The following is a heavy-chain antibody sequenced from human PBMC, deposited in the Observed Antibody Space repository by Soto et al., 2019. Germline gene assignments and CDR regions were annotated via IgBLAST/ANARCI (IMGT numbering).Heavy chain of an antibody. CDR3: AKEDRLGEFFDY. Sequence: GSLRLSCAASGFTFSSYAMSWVRQAPGKGLEWVSTISVSGGSTYYPDSVKGRFTISRDNSKNTLYLQMNSLRAEDTAVYYCAKEDRLGEFFDYWGQGTLVTVSS. CDR1: GFTFSSYA. D-gene: IGHD3-16*01. CDR2: ISVSGGST. J-gene: IGHJ4*02. V-gene: IGHV3-23*01.